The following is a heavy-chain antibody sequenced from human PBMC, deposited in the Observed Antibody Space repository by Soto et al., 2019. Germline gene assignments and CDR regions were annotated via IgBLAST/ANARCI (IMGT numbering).Heavy chain of an antibody. J-gene: IGHJ4*02. D-gene: IGHD4-17*01. V-gene: IGHV4-59*08. CDR1: GGSISSYY. Sequence: QVQLQESGPGLVKPSETLSLTCTVSGGSISSYYWSWIRQPPGKGLEWIGYIYYSGSTNYNPSLRRRVTISVDTSKNQFSLMLSSVTAAHTAVYHWAIRYGGTLDYWGQGTLVTVSS. CDR2: IYYSGST. CDR3: AIRYGGTLDY.